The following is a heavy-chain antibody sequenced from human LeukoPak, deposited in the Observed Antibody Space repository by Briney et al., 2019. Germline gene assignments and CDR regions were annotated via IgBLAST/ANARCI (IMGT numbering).Heavy chain of an antibody. CDR3: ARFSGTSLAKNWFDP. J-gene: IGHJ5*02. V-gene: IGHV5-51*01. Sequence: GESLKISCKGSGYSFFGYWLGWVRQMPDKGLEWMGIIYPDDSETRYSPAFQGQVAIAAGKSISTAYLQWSSLKASDTAMYYCARFSGTSLAKNWFDPWGQGTLVTVSS. CDR1: GYSFFGYW. D-gene: IGHD1-7*01. CDR2: IYPDDSET.